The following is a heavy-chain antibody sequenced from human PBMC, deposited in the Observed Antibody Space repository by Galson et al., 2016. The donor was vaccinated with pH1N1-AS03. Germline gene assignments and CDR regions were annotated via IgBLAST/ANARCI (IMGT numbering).Heavy chain of an antibody. D-gene: IGHD5-24*01. J-gene: IGHJ3*02. CDR1: GFTFTSSW. Sequence: SPRLSCAASGFTFTSSWMHWVRQAPGKGLVWVSHINEDGSTTRYADSVKGRFTISRDNAKNSLYLQMNSLRAEDTAVYYCARGWLHNSFDMWGQGTMVTVSS. CDR3: ARGWLHNSFDM. CDR2: INEDGSTT. V-gene: IGHV3-74*01.